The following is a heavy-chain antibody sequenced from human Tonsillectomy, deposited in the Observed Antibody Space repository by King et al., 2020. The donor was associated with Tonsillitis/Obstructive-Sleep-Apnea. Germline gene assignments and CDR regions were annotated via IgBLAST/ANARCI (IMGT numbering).Heavy chain of an antibody. V-gene: IGHV4-34*01. Sequence: VQLQQWGAGLLKPSETLSLTCGVYGGSFSGYYWSWIRQSPEKGLEWIVEINDSGFTNYNPSLESRVTKSLDTSKTQISLKLISVTAADTAIYYCARRAYSNYGFYYYYMDVWGKGTTVTVSS. D-gene: IGHD4-11*01. CDR3: ARRAYSNYGFYYYYMDV. CDR1: GGSFSGYY. CDR2: INDSGFT. J-gene: IGHJ6*03.